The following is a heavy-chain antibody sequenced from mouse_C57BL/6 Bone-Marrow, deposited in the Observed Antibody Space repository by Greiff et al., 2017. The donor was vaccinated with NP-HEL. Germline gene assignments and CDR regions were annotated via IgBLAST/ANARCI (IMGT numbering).Heavy chain of an antibody. CDR2: ISSGSSTI. Sequence: DVQLVESGGGLVKPGGSLKLSCAASGFTFSDYGLHWVRQAPEKGLEWVAYISSGSSTIYYADTVKGRFTISRDNAKNTLFLQMTSLRSEDTAMYYCAPMDFDYWGQGTTLTVSS. CDR3: APMDFDY. J-gene: IGHJ2*01. V-gene: IGHV5-17*01. CDR1: GFTFSDYG.